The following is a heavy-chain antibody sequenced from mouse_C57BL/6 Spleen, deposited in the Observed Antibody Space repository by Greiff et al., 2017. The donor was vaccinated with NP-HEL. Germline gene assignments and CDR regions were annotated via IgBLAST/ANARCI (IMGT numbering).Heavy chain of an antibody. D-gene: IGHD4-1*01. V-gene: IGHV1-18*01. CDR1: GYTFTDYN. Sequence: VQLQQSGPELVKPGASVKIPCKASGYTFTDYNMDWVRQSHGKSLEWIGDINPNNGGTIYNQKFKGKATLTVDKSSSTAYMELRSLTSEDTAVYYCARRVGRASYWYFDVWGTGTTVTVSS. J-gene: IGHJ1*03. CDR3: ARRVGRASYWYFDV. CDR2: INPNNGGT.